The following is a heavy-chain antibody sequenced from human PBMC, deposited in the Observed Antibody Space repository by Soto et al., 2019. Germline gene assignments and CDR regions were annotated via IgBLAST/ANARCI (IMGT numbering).Heavy chain of an antibody. V-gene: IGHV3-74*01. CDR3: VRGVIAANCFDY. CDR1: GFTFNSYW. D-gene: IGHD2-15*01. CDR2: INNDGSTT. Sequence: EVQLAESGGGLVQPGGSLRLSCAASGFTFNSYWMHWVRQVPGKGLVWVSRINNDGSTTNYADSVKGRFTTSRDNARNTVYLQMNSLRADDTAVYYCVRGVIAANCFDYWGQGTLVTVSS. J-gene: IGHJ4*02.